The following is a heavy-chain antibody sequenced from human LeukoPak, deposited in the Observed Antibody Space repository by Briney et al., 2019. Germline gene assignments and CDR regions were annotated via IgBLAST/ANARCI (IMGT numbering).Heavy chain of an antibody. CDR1: GFTFSSYG. V-gene: IGHV3-30*02. J-gene: IGHJ4*02. Sequence: PGGSLRLSCAASGFTFSSYGMHWVRQAPGKGLEWVAFIRSDGNYKYYADSVKGRFTISRDNSKNTLYLQMNSLRAEDTAVYYCAKETLFLSGSGSYPVFDYWGQGTLVTVSS. CDR2: IRSDGNYK. D-gene: IGHD3-10*01. CDR3: AKETLFLSGSGSYPVFDY.